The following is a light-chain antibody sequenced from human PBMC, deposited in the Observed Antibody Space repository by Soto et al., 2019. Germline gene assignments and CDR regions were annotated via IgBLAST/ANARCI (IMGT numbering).Light chain of an antibody. CDR3: SSYTSSSNRV. V-gene: IGLV2-14*01. J-gene: IGLJ3*02. Sequence: QSALTQPASVSGSPGQSITISCTGTSSDVGGYNYVSWYQQHPGKAPKLMIYEVSNRPSGVSNRFSGSKSGNTASLTISGLEAEEEDDYYCSSYTSSSNRVFGGGTKLTVL. CDR1: SSDVGGYNY. CDR2: EVS.